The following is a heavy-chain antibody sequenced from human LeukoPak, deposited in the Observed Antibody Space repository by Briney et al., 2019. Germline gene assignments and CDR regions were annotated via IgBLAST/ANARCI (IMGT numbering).Heavy chain of an antibody. Sequence: ASVKVSCKASGYTFTNYGIRWMRQAPGQGLEWMGWITTYNGYTNYAQKFQGRVTMTTDTSTSTAYMELRSLRSDDAAVYYCARLSGSYYIFDYWGQGTLVTVSS. CDR1: GYTFTNYG. CDR3: ARLSGSYYIFDY. J-gene: IGHJ4*02. V-gene: IGHV1-18*01. D-gene: IGHD1-26*01. CDR2: ITTYNGYT.